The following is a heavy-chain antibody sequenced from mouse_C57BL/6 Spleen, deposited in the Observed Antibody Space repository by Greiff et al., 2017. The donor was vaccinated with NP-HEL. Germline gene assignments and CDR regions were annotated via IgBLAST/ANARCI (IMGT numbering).Heavy chain of an antibody. J-gene: IGHJ3*01. CDR1: GFTFSSYA. CDR2: ISSGGDYI. V-gene: IGHV5-9-1*02. CDR3: TRDNWEFAY. D-gene: IGHD4-1*01. Sequence: EVNVVESGEGLVKPGGSLKLSCAASGFTFSSYAMSWVRQTPEKRLEWVAYISSGGDYIYYADTVKGRFTISRDNARNTLYLQMSSLKSEDTAMYYCTRDNWEFAYWGQGTLVTVSA.